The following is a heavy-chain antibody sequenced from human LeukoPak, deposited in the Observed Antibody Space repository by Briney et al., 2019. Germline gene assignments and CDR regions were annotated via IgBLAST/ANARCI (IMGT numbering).Heavy chain of an antibody. CDR2: ISSSSSYT. Sequence: GGSLRLSCAASGFTFSDYYMSWIRQAPGKGLEWVSYISSSSSYTNYADSVKGRFTISRDNAKNSLYLQMNSLRAEDTAVYYCAGVYSYGYFDYWGQGTLVTVSS. J-gene: IGHJ4*02. V-gene: IGHV3-11*06. CDR3: AGVYSYGYFDY. D-gene: IGHD5-18*01. CDR1: GFTFSDYY.